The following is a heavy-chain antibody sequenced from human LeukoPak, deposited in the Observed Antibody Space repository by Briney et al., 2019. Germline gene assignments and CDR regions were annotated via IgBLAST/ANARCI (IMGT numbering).Heavy chain of an antibody. Sequence: GGSLRLSCAASGFTFSSYSMNWVRQAPGKGLEWVSSISSSSSYIYYADSVKGRFTISRDNAKNSLYLQMNSLRAEDTAVYYCARTDGSGSYYNALYYYYYYMDVWGKGTTVTVSS. CDR1: GFTFSSYS. V-gene: IGHV3-21*01. D-gene: IGHD3-10*01. CDR2: ISSSSSYI. CDR3: ARTDGSGSYYNALYYYYYYMDV. J-gene: IGHJ6*03.